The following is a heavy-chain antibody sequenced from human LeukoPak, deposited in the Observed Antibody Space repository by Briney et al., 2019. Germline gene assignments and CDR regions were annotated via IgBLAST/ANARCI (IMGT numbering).Heavy chain of an antibody. V-gene: IGHV3-30*18. CDR1: GFTFNAYG. J-gene: IGHJ4*02. CDR2: ISYDGSNI. CDR3: AKDPDFYY. Sequence: GGSLRLSCATSGFTFNAYGMYWVRQPPAKGLEWVAFISYDGSNIYYGDSVKGRFTISRNNSKNTLYLQMNDLRTEDTAVYYCAKDPDFYYWGQGTLVTVSS.